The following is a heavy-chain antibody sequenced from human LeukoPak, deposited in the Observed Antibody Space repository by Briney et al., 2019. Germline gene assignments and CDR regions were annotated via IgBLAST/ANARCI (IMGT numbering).Heavy chain of an antibody. V-gene: IGHV1-2*02. CDR2: INPHSGGT. J-gene: IGHJ5*01. Sequence: ASVKVSCKASRYTFSDYYIHWVRQAPGQGLEWMGWINPHSGGTNSAQKFQGRVTMTRDTSISTAYMELNNLRSDDAAVYYCMRSVGSTNWYAYWGQGTHVIVSS. CDR1: RYTFSDYY. CDR3: MRSVGSTNWYAY. D-gene: IGHD2-15*01.